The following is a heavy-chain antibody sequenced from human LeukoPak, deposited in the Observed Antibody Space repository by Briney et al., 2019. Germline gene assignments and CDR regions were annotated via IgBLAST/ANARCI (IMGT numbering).Heavy chain of an antibody. CDR1: GVSISGYY. V-gene: IGHV4-4*09. CDR3: ARLPLTATGLHYFDY. D-gene: IGHD1-20*01. Sequence: SETLSLTCTVSGVSISGYYWSWIRQPPGKGLEWIGYIYSSGSANYNPSLKSRVTISVDTSKNQFSLKLSSVTAADTAVYYCARLPLTATGLHYFDYWGQGTLVTVSS. CDR2: IYSSGSA. J-gene: IGHJ4*02.